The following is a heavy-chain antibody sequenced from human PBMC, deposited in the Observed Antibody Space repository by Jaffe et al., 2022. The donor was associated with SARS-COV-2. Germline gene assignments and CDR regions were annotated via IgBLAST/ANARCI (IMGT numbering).Heavy chain of an antibody. J-gene: IGHJ5*02. CDR1: GYTFTNYA. V-gene: IGHV1-18*01. CDR2: VSAFNGYT. CDR3: ARGNYDLLTGQPRHSWFDP. Sequence: QVQLVQSGDEVTNPGASVKVSCKASGYTFTNYAITWLRQAPGQGLEWMGWVSAFNGYTDYAQKLQGRVTMVTDTSTNTAYMELRSLTSDDTAVYYCARGNYDLLTGQPRHSWFDPWGQGTLVTVSS. D-gene: IGHD3-9*01.